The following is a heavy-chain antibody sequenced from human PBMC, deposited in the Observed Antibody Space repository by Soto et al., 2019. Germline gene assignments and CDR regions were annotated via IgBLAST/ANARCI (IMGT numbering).Heavy chain of an antibody. D-gene: IGHD3-22*01. CDR3: AKDKSDYDSSGYHTFDY. J-gene: IGHJ4*02. V-gene: IGHV3-9*01. CDR2: ISWNSGSI. Sequence: EVQLVESGGGLVQPGRSLRLSCAASGFTFDDYAMHWVRQAPGKGLEWVSGISWNSGSIGYADSVKGRFTISRDNAPNYXYLQMNSLRAEDTALYYCAKDKSDYDSSGYHTFDYWGQGTLVTVSS. CDR1: GFTFDDYA.